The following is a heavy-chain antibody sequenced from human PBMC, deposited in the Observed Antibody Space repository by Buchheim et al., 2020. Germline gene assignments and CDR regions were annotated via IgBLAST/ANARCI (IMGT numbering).Heavy chain of an antibody. V-gene: IGHV4-30-4*01. CDR1: GGSISSGDYY. Sequence: QVQLQESGPGLVKPSQTLSLTCTVSGGSISSGDYYWSWIRQPPGKGLEWIGYIYYSGSTYYNPSLKSRVTISVDTSKNQFSLKLCSVTAADTAVYYCARFLLSGGDPSYYYGMDVWGQGTT. D-gene: IGHD2-21*02. CDR2: IYYSGST. J-gene: IGHJ6*02. CDR3: ARFLLSGGDPSYYYGMDV.